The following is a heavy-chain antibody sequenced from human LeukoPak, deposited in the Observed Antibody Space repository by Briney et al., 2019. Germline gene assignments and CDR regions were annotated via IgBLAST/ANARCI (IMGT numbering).Heavy chain of an antibody. Sequence: PGGSLRLSCAASGSTFSSYAMSWVRQAPGKGLEWVSAISGSGGSTYYADSVKGRFTISRDNSKNTLYLQMNSLRAEDTAVYYCANGNYYDSSGYFVVYPTGRPPFDYWGQGTLVTVSS. CDR3: ANGNYYDSSGYFVVYPTGRPPFDY. CDR1: GSTFSSYA. J-gene: IGHJ4*02. V-gene: IGHV3-23*01. D-gene: IGHD3-22*01. CDR2: ISGSGGST.